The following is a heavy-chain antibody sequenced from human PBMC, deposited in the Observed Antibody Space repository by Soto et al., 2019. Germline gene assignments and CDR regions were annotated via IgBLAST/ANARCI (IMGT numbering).Heavy chain of an antibody. CDR1: GFTFSSYA. D-gene: IGHD6-13*01. CDR3: ANDRAAENGFDP. CDR2: ISGSGGST. J-gene: IGHJ5*02. V-gene: IGHV3-23*01. Sequence: EVQLLESGGGLVQPGGSLRLSCAASGFTFSSYAMSWVRQAPGKGLEWVSAISGSGGSTYYADSVKGRFTISRDNSKNTLYLQMNSLRAEDTAVYYCANDRAAENGFDPWGQGTLVTVSS.